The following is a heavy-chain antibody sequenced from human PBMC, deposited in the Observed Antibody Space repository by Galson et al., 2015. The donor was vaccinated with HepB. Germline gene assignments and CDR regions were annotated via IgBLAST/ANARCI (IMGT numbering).Heavy chain of an antibody. CDR1: GGSISSYY. J-gene: IGHJ5*02. CDR3: ARDPSSSVGDYNWFDP. V-gene: IGHV4-59*01. CDR2: IYYSGST. Sequence: LSLTCTVSGGSISSYYWSWIRQPPGKGLEWIGYIYYSGSTNYNPSLKGRVTISVDTSKNQFSLKLSSVTAADTAVYYCARDPSSSVGDYNWFDPWGQGTLVTVSS. D-gene: IGHD6-6*01.